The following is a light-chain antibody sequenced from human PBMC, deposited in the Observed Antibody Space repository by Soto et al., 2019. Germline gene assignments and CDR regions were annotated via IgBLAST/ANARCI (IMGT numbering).Light chain of an antibody. J-gene: IGKJ1*01. CDR3: QQYGSSPRT. CDR2: GAS. CDR1: QSVSSSY. V-gene: IGKV3-20*01. Sequence: TQSPGTLSLSPGERATLSCRASQSVSSSYLAWYQQKPGQSPRLLIYGASSRATGIPDRFSGSGSGTDFTLTISRLEPEDFAVYYCQQYGSSPRTFGQGTKVDIK.